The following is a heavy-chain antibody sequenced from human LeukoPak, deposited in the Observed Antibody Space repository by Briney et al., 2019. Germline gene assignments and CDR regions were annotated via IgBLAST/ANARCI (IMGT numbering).Heavy chain of an antibody. CDR2: MHPNSGNT. V-gene: IGHV1-8*01. D-gene: IGHD1-26*01. CDR1: GYTFTSYD. CDR3: ARGVGSGRYSYYMDV. Sequence: GASVKVSCKASGYTFTSYDINWVRQATGQGLEWMGWMHPNSGNTAYAQKFQGRVTMTRNTSISTAYMELSSLRTEDTAVYYCARGVGSGRYSYYMDVWGKGTTVTVSS. J-gene: IGHJ6*03.